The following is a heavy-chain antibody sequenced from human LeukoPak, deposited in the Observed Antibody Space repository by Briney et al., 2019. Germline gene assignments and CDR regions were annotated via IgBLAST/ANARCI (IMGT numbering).Heavy chain of an antibody. J-gene: IGHJ4*02. D-gene: IGHD3-22*01. V-gene: IGHV1-46*01. CDR1: GYTFTSYY. Sequence: GASVKVSCKASGYTFTSYYMHWVRQAPGQGLEWIGIINPSGGSTSYAQKFQGRVTMTRDTSTSTVYMELSSLRSEDTAVYYCARVQDYYDSSGCAGYWGQGTLVTVSS. CDR3: ARVQDYYDSSGCAGY. CDR2: INPSGGST.